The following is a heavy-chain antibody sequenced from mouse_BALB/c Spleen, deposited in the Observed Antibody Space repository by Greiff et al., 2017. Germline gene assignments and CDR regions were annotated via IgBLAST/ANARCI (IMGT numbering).Heavy chain of an antibody. CDR2: ISYDGSN. Sequence: EVKLMESGPGLVKPSQSLSLTCSVTGYSITSGYYWNWIRQFPGNKLEWMGYISYDGSNNYNPSLKNRISITRDTSKNQFFLKLNSVTTEDTATYYCAREFGYWYFDVWGAGTTVTVSS. V-gene: IGHV3-6*02. J-gene: IGHJ1*01. CDR1: GYSITSGYY. CDR3: AREFGYWYFDV.